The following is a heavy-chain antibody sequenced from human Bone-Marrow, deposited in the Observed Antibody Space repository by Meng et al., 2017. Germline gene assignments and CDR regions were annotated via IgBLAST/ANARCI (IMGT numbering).Heavy chain of an antibody. Sequence: QLTLVQLGPGVQKPGPSCTVSCKASGSHFTRYYMYWVRQAPGQGREWMGWINPNSGGTNYAQKFQGSVTMTRDTSISTAYMELSRLRSDDTAVYYCARDLGYFDWLSSSENYFDYWGQGTLVTVSS. CDR1: GSHFTRYY. J-gene: IGHJ4*02. D-gene: IGHD3-9*01. V-gene: IGHV1-2*02. CDR2: INPNSGGT. CDR3: ARDLGYFDWLSSSENYFDY.